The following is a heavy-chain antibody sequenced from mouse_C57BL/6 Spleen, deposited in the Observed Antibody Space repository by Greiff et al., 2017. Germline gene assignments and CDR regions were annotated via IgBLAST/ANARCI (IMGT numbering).Heavy chain of an antibody. CDR1: GYTFTSYW. CDR3: ARGVYYGNYEGY. J-gene: IGHJ2*01. Sequence: VQLQQSGAELVKPGASVKLSCKASGYTFTSYWMQWVKQRPGQGLEWIGEIDPSDSYTNYNQKFKGKATLTVDTSSSTAYMQLSSLTSEDSAVYYCARGVYYGNYEGYWGQGTTLTVSS. V-gene: IGHV1-50*01. CDR2: IDPSDSYT. D-gene: IGHD2-1*01.